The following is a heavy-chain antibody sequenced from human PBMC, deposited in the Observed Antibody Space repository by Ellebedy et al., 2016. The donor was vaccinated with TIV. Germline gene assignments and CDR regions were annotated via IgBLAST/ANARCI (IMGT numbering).Heavy chain of an antibody. CDR3: ARADYYASGGFDY. V-gene: IGHV4-59*01. J-gene: IGHJ4*02. CDR1: GGSTSTYY. D-gene: IGHD3-10*01. CDR2: IYYSGTN. Sequence: SETLSLTCTVSGGSTSTYYWTWILHSPGKGLEWIGNIYYSGTNNYNPSLKSRVTMSVDTSKNQFSLKLSSVTAADPAVYYCARADYYASGGFDYWGRGTLVTVSS.